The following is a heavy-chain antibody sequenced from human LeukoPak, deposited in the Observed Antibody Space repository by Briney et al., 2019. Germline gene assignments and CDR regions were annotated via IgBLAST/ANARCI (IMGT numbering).Heavy chain of an antibody. J-gene: IGHJ4*02. V-gene: IGHV4-4*02. CDR1: GGSINRSNW. Sequence: PSGTLSLTCAVSGGSINRSNWWSWVRQPPGKGLEWIGSIYYSGSTYYNPSLKSRVTISVDTSKNQFSLKLSSVTAADTAVYYCATRYFDWLLYVRRGPFDYWGQGTLVTVSS. CDR2: IYYSGST. D-gene: IGHD3-9*01. CDR3: ATRYFDWLLYVRRGPFDY.